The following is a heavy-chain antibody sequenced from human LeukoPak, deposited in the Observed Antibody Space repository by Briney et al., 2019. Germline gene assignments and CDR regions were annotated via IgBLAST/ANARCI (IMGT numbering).Heavy chain of an antibody. V-gene: IGHV3-30*03. CDR3: ARDRDFPRDQLDY. J-gene: IGHJ4*02. D-gene: IGHD2-21*02. CDR2: ISYDGSNK. CDR1: GFTFSSYG. Sequence: GGSLRLSCAASGFTFSSYGMHWVRQAPGKGLEWVAVISYDGSNKYYADSVKGRFTISRDNSKNTLYLQMNSLRAEDTALYYCARDRDFPRDQLDYWGQGTLVTVSS.